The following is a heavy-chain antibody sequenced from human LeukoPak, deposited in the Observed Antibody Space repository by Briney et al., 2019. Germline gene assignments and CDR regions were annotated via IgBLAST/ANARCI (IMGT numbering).Heavy chain of an antibody. CDR2: ISTYNGNT. D-gene: IGHD2-2*01. J-gene: IGHJ5*02. Sequence: ASVKVSCKASGYTFTSYGISWVRQAPGQGLEWMGWISTYNGNTNYAQKLQGRVTITADESTSTAYMELSSLRSEDTAVYYCARSSCSSTSCPGGPWGQGTLVTVSS. CDR1: GYTFTSYG. V-gene: IGHV1-18*01. CDR3: ARSSCSSTSCPGGP.